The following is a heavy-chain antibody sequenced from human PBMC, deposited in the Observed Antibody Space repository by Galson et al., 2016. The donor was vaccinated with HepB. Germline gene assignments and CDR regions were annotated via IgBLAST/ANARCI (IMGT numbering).Heavy chain of an antibody. CDR1: GGTFSTYA. J-gene: IGHJ4*02. Sequence: SVKVSCKASGGTFSTYAINWVRQAPGQGLEWVGGIIRIAEILNYAQWFKGRVTISADKSTCTAYLEMSSLRTTYTAVYYCARDGYETTFSDFDYWGQGTLVTVSS. CDR2: IIRIAEIL. CDR3: ARDGYETTFSDFDY. V-gene: IGHV1-69*10. D-gene: IGHD5-18*01.